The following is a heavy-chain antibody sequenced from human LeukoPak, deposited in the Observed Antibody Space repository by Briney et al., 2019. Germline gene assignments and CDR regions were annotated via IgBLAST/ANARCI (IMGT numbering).Heavy chain of an antibody. CDR3: ARGSPSGHRDFWSGYYKWFDP. Sequence: ASETLSLTCAVYGGSFSGYYWSWIRQPPGKGLEWIGEINHSGSTNYNPSLKSRVTISVDTSKNQFSLKLSSVTAADTAVYYCARGSPSGHRDFWSGYYKWFDPWGQGTLVTVSS. V-gene: IGHV4-34*01. J-gene: IGHJ5*02. D-gene: IGHD3-3*01. CDR1: GGSFSGYY. CDR2: INHSGST.